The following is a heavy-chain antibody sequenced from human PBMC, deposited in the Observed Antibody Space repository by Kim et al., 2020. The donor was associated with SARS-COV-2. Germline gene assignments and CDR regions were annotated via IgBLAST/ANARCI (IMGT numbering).Heavy chain of an antibody. D-gene: IGHD3-22*01. V-gene: IGHV3-23*01. Sequence: SVKGRFTNSRDNSKNTLYLQMNSRRAEDTAVYYCAEAGTDYYDSSGYYSDWGQGTLVTVSS. J-gene: IGHJ4*02. CDR3: AEAGTDYYDSSGYYSD.